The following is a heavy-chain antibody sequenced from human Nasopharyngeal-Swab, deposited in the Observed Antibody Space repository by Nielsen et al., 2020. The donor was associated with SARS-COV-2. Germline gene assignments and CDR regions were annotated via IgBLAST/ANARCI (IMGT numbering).Heavy chain of an antibody. CDR2: IYYSGST. Sequence: SETLSLTCTVSGGSISSYYWSWIRQPPGKGLEWIGYIYYSGSTNYNPSLKSRVTISVDTSKNQFSLKLSSVTAADTAVYYCARGGVVPWFNYWGQGTLVTVSS. CDR1: GGSISSYY. CDR3: ARGGVVPWFNY. D-gene: IGHD3-3*01. J-gene: IGHJ4*02. V-gene: IGHV4-59*01.